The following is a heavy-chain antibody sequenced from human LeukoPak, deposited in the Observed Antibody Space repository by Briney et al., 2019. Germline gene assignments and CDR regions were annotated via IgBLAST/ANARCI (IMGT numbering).Heavy chain of an antibody. Sequence: PSETLSLTRAVYGGSFSGYYWSWIRQPPGKGLEWIGEINHSGSTNYNPSLKSRVTISVDTSKNQFSLKLSSVTAADTAVYYCTRGSIAYYYMDVWGKGTTVTISS. V-gene: IGHV4-34*01. D-gene: IGHD3-22*01. CDR3: TRGSIAYYYMDV. CDR1: GGSFSGYY. CDR2: INHSGST. J-gene: IGHJ6*03.